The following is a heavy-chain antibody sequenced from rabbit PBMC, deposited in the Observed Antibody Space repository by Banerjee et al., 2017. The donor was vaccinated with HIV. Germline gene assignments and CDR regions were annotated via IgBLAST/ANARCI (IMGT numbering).Heavy chain of an antibody. Sequence: QSLEESGGDLVKPGASLTLTCTASGFDLSSYYYMCWVRQAPGKGLEWIACIYAVSSGSTYYASWAKGRFTISKTSSTTVTLQMTSLTAADTATYFCARNYDLWGPGTLVTV. CDR3: ARNYDL. CDR2: IYAVSSGST. CDR1: GFDLSSYYY. D-gene: IGHD2-1*01. V-gene: IGHV1S40*01. J-gene: IGHJ6*01.